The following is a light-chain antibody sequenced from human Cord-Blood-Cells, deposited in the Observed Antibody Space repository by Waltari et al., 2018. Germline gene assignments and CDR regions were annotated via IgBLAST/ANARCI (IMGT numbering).Light chain of an antibody. J-gene: IGKJ1*01. CDR2: WAS. V-gene: IGKV4-1*01. CDR3: QQYYSTPWT. Sequence: DIVMTQSPDSLAVSLGERATINCKSSQNVLYSSNNKNYLAWYQQKPGQPPKLLIYWASTRASGVPARFSGSGSGTDFTLTISSLQAEDVAVYYCQQYYSTPWTFGQGTKVEIK. CDR1: QNVLYSSNNKNY.